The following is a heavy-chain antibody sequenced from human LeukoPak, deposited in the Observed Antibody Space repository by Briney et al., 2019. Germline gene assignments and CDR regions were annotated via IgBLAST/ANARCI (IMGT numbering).Heavy chain of an antibody. CDR3: ARSSPMIVEEYYFDY. CDR2: IYYSGST. D-gene: IGHD3-22*01. Sequence: SETLSLTCTVSGGSISSSSYYWGWIRQPPGKGLERIGSIYYSGSTYYNPSLKSRVTISVDTSKNQFSLKLSSVTAADTAVYYCARSSPMIVEEYYFDYWGQGTLVTVSS. CDR1: GGSISSSSYY. J-gene: IGHJ4*02. V-gene: IGHV4-39*01.